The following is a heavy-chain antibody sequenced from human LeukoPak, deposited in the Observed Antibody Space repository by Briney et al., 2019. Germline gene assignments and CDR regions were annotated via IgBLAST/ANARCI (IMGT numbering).Heavy chain of an antibody. J-gene: IGHJ4*02. CDR3: ARGRSLRFLEWLLPTY. CDR2: MNPNSGNT. CDR1: GYTFTSYD. V-gene: IGHV1-8*01. Sequence: GASVMVSCKASGYTFTSYDINWVRQATGQGLEWMGWMNPNSGNTGYAQKFQGRVTMTRNTSISTAYMELSSLRSEDTAVYYCARGRSLRFLEWLLPTYWGQGTLVTVSS. D-gene: IGHD3-3*01.